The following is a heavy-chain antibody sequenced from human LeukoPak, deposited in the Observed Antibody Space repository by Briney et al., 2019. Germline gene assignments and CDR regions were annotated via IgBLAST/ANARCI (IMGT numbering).Heavy chain of an antibody. D-gene: IGHD3-10*01. Sequence: GGSLRLSCAASGFTFSSYAMSWVRQAPGKGLEWASVLYSSGGTNYADSVKGRFTISRDNSKNRPYLQMNSLRAEDTAVYYCAKGDGVIKGIYYYGMDVWGQGTTVTVSS. CDR2: LYSSGGT. J-gene: IGHJ6*02. CDR3: AKGDGVIKGIYYYGMDV. CDR1: GFTFSSYA. V-gene: IGHV3-23*05.